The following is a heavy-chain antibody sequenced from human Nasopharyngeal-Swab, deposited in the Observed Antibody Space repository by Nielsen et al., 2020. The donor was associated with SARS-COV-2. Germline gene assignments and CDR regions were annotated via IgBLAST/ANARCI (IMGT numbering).Heavy chain of an antibody. CDR3: AKAGDYGDYSAHYYMDV. CDR2: ISYDGSNK. D-gene: IGHD4-17*01. CDR1: GFTFGSYG. V-gene: IGHV3-30*18. Sequence: GESLKISCAASGFTFGSYGMHWVRQAPGKGLEWVAVISYDGSNKYYADSVKGRFTISRDNSKNTLYLQMNSLRAEDTAVYYCAKAGDYGDYSAHYYMDVWGKGTTVTVSS. J-gene: IGHJ6*03.